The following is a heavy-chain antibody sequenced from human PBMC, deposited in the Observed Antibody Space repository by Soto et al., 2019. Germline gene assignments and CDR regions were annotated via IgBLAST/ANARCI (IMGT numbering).Heavy chain of an antibody. CDR2: TYYRSKWYN. Sequence: QTLSLTCAISGDSVSSNSATCNCIRQSPSRGLEWLGRTYYRSKWYNDYAVSVKSRITINVDTSKNQFSLQLNSVTPEDTAVYYCARASAMVLSSFDYWGQGSLVTVSS. CDR3: ARASAMVLSSFDY. V-gene: IGHV6-1*01. D-gene: IGHD5-18*01. CDR1: GDSVSSNSAT. J-gene: IGHJ4*02.